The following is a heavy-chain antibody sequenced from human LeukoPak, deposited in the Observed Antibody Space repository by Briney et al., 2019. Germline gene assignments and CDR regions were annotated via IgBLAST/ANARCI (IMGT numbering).Heavy chain of an antibody. CDR2: ISSSGSDI. Sequence: PGGSLRLSCAASGFSFSSYEMIWVRQAPGKGLEWVSYISSSGSDISYADSVKGRFTISRDNAKNSLFLQMNSLRAEDTAFYYCASKGGFDDWGQGTLVTVSS. CDR3: ASKGGFDD. D-gene: IGHD2-15*01. J-gene: IGHJ4*02. CDR1: GFSFSSYE. V-gene: IGHV3-48*03.